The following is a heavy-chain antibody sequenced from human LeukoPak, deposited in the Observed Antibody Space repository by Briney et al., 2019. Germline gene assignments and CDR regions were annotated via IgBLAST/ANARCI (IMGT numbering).Heavy chain of an antibody. D-gene: IGHD2-21*02. CDR1: GGSISGYY. J-gene: IGHJ3*02. CDR3: ARESIVVVTADDAFDI. CDR2: IYYSGST. Sequence: SETLSLTCTVSGGSISGYYWSCIRQPPGKGLEWIGSIYYSGSTYYNPSLKSRVTISVDTSKNQFSLKLSSVTAADTAVYYCARESIVVVTADDAFDIWGQGTMVTVSS. V-gene: IGHV4-39*07.